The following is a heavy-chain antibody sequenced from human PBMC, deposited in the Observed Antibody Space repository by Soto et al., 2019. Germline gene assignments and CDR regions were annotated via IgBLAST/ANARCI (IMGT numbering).Heavy chain of an antibody. CDR3: ARDTPAKGSYFDY. V-gene: IGHV6-1*01. CDR2: TYYKSKWYN. Sequence: PSQTLSLTCAISGDSVSSNSVAWNLIRQSPSRGLEWLGRTYYKSKWYNDYAVSVKSRITINPDTSKNQFSLQLNSVTPEDTAVYYCARDTPAKGSYFDYWGQGTLVTVSS. J-gene: IGHJ4*02. CDR1: GDSVSSNSVA. D-gene: IGHD1-26*01.